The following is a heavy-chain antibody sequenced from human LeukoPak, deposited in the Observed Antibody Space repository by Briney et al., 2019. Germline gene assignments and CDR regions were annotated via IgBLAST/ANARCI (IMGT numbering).Heavy chain of an antibody. J-gene: IGHJ4*02. D-gene: IGHD5-24*01. CDR3: ARHRYNFALDY. Sequence: SETLSLTCTVSGGSITTYYWSWIRQPPGKGLEWIGYISYSRGTNYNPSLKSRVTISIDTSRNQFSLKPSSVTAADTAVFYCARHRYNFALDYWGQGTLVAVSS. CDR2: ISYSRGT. CDR1: GGSITTYY. V-gene: IGHV4-59*08.